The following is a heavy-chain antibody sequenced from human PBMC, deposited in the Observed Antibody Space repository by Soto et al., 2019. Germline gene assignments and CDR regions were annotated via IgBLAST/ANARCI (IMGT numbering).Heavy chain of an antibody. D-gene: IGHD1-26*01. CDR2: IFHSGST. J-gene: IGHJ4*02. CDR3: AQRQIVGADI. V-gene: IGHV4-4*02. CDR1: VCSISNSNV. Sequence: SATXSLTCAFFVCSISNSNVFTWVRQPPGKGLDWIGEIFHSGSTNYNSSLMGRVTISVDKANNQLSLKLSSVTAADKAVYYCAQRQIVGADIWGKGTLVNVS.